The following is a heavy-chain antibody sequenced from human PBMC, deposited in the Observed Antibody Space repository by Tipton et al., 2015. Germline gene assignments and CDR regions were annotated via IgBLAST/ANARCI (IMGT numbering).Heavy chain of an antibody. CDR1: GFTFSADS. J-gene: IGHJ4*02. CDR2: IRQDGSEK. V-gene: IGHV3-7*05. Sequence: GSLRLSCAASGFTFSADSMHWVRQAPGKGLEWVANIRQDGSEKYYVDSVKGRFTISRDNAKNSLYLQMNSLRVEDTAVYYCGRGGVFSNNWYPFDYWGQGTLVTVSS. D-gene: IGHD1-1*01. CDR3: GRGGVFSNNWYPFDY.